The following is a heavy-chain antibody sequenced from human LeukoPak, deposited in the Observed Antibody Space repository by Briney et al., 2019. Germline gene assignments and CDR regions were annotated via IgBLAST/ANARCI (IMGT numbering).Heavy chain of an antibody. D-gene: IGHD4-17*01. CDR1: GYTFTGYY. CDR2: INPNSGGT. CDR3: ATANDYDLNWFDP. J-gene: IGHJ5*02. V-gene: IGHV1-2*02. Sequence: GASVKVSCKASGYTFTGYYMHWVRQAPGQGLEWMGWINPNSGGTNYAQKFQGRVTMTRDTSISTAYMELSRLRSDDTAVYYCATANDYDLNWFDPWGQGTLVTVSS.